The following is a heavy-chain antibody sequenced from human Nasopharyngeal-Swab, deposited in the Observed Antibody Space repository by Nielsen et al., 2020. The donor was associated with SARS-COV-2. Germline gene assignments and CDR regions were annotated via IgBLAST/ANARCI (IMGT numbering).Heavy chain of an antibody. Sequence: GGSLRLSCTTSGFTFGDYAMSWFRQAPGKGVEWVGFIRSKTYGGAPEYAASVKGRFTTSRDGAESIAYLQMNRLETEDTGVYYCARSVGSFYGQGAFDIWGQGTMVTVSS. CDR3: ARSVGSFYGQGAFDI. V-gene: IGHV3-49*01. J-gene: IGHJ3*02. D-gene: IGHD1-26*01. CDR2: IRSKTYGGAP. CDR1: GFTFGDYA.